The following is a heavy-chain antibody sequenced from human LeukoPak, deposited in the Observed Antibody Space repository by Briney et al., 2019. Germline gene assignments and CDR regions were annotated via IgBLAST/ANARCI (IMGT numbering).Heavy chain of an antibody. CDR3: ARDLYQWLPSTRPRDYYYYMDV. CDR2: INPNSGGT. V-gene: IGHV1-2*02. Sequence: ASVKVSCKASGYTFSGYYIHWVRQAPGQGLEYMGWINPNSGGTNYAQKFQGRVTMTRDTSMSTADMELSRLRSDDTAVYYCARDLYQWLPSTRPRDYYYYMDVWGEGTTVTVSS. J-gene: IGHJ6*03. D-gene: IGHD6-19*01. CDR1: GYTFSGYY.